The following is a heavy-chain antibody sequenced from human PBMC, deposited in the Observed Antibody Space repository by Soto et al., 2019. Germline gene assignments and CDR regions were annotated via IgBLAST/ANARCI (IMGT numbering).Heavy chain of an antibody. D-gene: IGHD3-16*01. CDR3: AKEVRGSSDY. J-gene: IGHJ4*02. Sequence: GGSLRLSCAASGFTFSSYGMHWVRQAPGKGLEWVAVISYDGSNKYYADSVKGRFTISRDNSKNTLYLQMNSLRAEDTAVYYCAKEVRGSSDYWGQGTLVTVSS. V-gene: IGHV3-30*18. CDR1: GFTFSSYG. CDR2: ISYDGSNK.